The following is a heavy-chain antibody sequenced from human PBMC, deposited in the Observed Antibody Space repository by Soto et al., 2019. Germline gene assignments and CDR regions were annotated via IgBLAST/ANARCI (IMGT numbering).Heavy chain of an antibody. Sequence: EVQLVQSGAEVKKPGESLRISCRGSGYSFTTYWISWVRQMPGKGLEWMGRIDPSDSYTNYSPSFQGHVTISADKSISTAYLQWSSLKASDTAMYSCARQGGPGNWFDPWGQGTLVTVPS. CDR3: ARQGGPGNWFDP. D-gene: IGHD1-26*01. CDR2: IDPSDSYT. V-gene: IGHV5-10-1*01. J-gene: IGHJ5*02. CDR1: GYSFTTYW.